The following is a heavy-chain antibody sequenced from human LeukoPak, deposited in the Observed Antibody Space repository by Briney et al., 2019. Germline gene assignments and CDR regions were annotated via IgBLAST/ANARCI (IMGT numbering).Heavy chain of an antibody. Sequence: SETLSLTCTVSGGSISSSIYYWGWIRQPPGKGLKWIGSIYYSGSTYYNPSLKSRVTISVDTSKNQFSLKLSSVTAADTAVYYCARQLWFLDYYFDYWGQGTLVTVSS. CDR2: IYYSGST. J-gene: IGHJ4*02. CDR3: ARQLWFLDYYFDY. V-gene: IGHV4-39*01. D-gene: IGHD3/OR15-3a*01. CDR1: GGSISSSIYY.